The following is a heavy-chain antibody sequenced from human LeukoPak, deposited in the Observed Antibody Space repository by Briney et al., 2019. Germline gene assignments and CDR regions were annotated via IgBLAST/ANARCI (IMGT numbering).Heavy chain of an antibody. J-gene: IGHJ4*02. D-gene: IGHD3-10*01. CDR1: GYTFTGYY. Sequence: ASVKVSCKASGYTFTGYYIHWVRQAPGQGLEWMGWINPNSGDTDYAQKFQGRVTMTRDTSITTVYMELSSLRSEDTAVYYCARDDYYYGSGSLWGVYWGQGTLVTVSS. CDR2: INPNSGDT. CDR3: ARDDYYYGSGSLWGVY. V-gene: IGHV1-2*02.